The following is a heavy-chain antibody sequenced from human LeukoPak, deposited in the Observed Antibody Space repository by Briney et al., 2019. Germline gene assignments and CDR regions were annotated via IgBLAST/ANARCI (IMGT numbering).Heavy chain of an antibody. D-gene: IGHD6-13*01. J-gene: IGHJ4*02. Sequence: GGSLRLSCAASGFTFRSYAMSWVRQAPGKGLEWVSGVSGGGGDTYHADSMKGRLTISRDNSKNTLYLQMDSLRVEDTAVYYCAKAQAGDASSWYDYWGQGTLVTVSS. CDR2: VSGGGGDT. CDR1: GFTFRSYA. V-gene: IGHV3-23*01. CDR3: AKAQAGDASSWYDY.